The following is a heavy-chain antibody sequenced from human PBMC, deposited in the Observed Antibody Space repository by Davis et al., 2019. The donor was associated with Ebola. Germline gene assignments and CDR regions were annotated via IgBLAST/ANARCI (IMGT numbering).Heavy chain of an antibody. CDR3: ARRSGYSYGYEGMDV. J-gene: IGHJ6*04. CDR2: IWYDGSNK. Sequence: GGSLRLSCAASGFTFSSFGIHWVRQAPGKGLEWVAVIWYDGSNKYYGDSVKGRFTISRDNSKNTLYLQMNGLRAEDTAVYYCARRSGYSYGYEGMDVWGKGTTVTVSS. V-gene: IGHV3-33*01. CDR1: GFTFSSFG. D-gene: IGHD5-18*01.